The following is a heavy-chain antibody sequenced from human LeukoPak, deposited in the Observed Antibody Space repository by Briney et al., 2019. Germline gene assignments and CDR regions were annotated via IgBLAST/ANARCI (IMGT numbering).Heavy chain of an antibody. CDR1: GFTFSNYA. CDR3: ARVRMATTDYFDY. Sequence: GGSLRLSCAAPGFTFSNYAMSWVRQAPGKGLEWVSVISGSGVSTYYADSVKGRFTISRDRSKNTLYLQMNSLRAEDTAVYYCARVRMATTDYFDYWGQGTLVTVSS. J-gene: IGHJ4*02. CDR2: ISGSGVST. D-gene: IGHD5-24*01. V-gene: IGHV3-23*01.